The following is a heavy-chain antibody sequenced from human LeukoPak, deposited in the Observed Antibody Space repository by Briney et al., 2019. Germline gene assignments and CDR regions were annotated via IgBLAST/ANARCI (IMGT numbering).Heavy chain of an antibody. J-gene: IGHJ2*01. V-gene: IGHV4-59*01. D-gene: IGHD1-7*01. CDR2: IYYSGST. CDR1: GGSISSYY. CDR3: ARAWTGTTGVDL. Sequence: SETLSLTCTVSGGSISSYYWSWIRQPPGKGLEWIGYIYYSGSTNYNPSLKSRVTISVDTSKNQFSLKLSSVTAADTAVFYCARAWTGTTGVDLWGRGTLVTVSS.